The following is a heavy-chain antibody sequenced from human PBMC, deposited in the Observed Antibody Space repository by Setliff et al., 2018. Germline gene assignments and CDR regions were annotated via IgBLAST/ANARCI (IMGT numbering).Heavy chain of an antibody. V-gene: IGHV3-7*01. Sequence: GGSLRLSCAASRFTFSTYWMSWVRQAPGKGLEWVANIKQDGSEKYYVDSVKGRFSISRDNAKNSLYLQMNSLRAEDTAVYYCARDPHFDSWGQGTLVT. J-gene: IGHJ4*02. CDR3: ARDPHFDS. CDR2: IKQDGSEK. CDR1: RFTFSTYW.